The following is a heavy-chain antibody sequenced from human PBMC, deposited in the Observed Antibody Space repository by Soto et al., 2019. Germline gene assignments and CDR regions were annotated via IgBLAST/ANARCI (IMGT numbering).Heavy chain of an antibody. CDR1: GYTFTGYY. Sequence: ASVKVSCKASGYTFTGYYMHWVRQAPGQGLEWMGWINPNSGGTNYAQKFQGWVTMTRDTSISTAYMELSRLRSDDTAVYYCARSAVMRADAFDFWGQGTMVTVS. CDR3: ARSAVMRADAFDF. CDR2: INPNSGGT. J-gene: IGHJ3*01. V-gene: IGHV1-2*04. D-gene: IGHD2-2*01.